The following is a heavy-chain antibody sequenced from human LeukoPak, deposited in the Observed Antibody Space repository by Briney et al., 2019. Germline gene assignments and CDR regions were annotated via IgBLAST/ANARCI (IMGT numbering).Heavy chain of an antibody. Sequence: WGSLRLSCAASGFTFSSYSMNWVRQAPGKGLGWVSSISSSSSYIYYADSVKGRFTISRDNAKNSLYLQMNSLRAEDTAVYYCATQAGAFDIWGQGTMVTVSS. CDR1: GFTFSSYS. D-gene: IGHD6-13*01. CDR2: ISSSSSYI. CDR3: ATQAGAFDI. J-gene: IGHJ3*02. V-gene: IGHV3-21*01.